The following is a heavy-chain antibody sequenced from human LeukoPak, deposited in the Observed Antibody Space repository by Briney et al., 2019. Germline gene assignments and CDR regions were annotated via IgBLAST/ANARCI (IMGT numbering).Heavy chain of an antibody. CDR1: GGSISSYY. CDR2: IYYSGST. Sequence: SETLSLTCTVSGGSISSYYWSWIRQPPGKGLEWIGYIYYSGSTNYNPSLKSRVTISVDTSKNQFSLKLSSVTAADTAVYYCARGRVSSMAPAYGMDVWGQGTTVTVSS. CDR3: ARGRVSSMAPAYGMDV. V-gene: IGHV4-59*01. J-gene: IGHJ6*02. D-gene: IGHD2-2*01.